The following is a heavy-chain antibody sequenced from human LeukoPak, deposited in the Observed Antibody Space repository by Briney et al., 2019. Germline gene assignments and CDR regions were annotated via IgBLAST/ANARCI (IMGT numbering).Heavy chain of an antibody. CDR3: SVVWFGELFNEYFQH. CDR1: GFTFDDYA. Sequence: PGGSLRLSCAASGFTFDDYAMHWARQAPGKGLEWVSGISWNSGSIGYADSVKGRFTISRDNAKNSLYLQMNSLRAEDTALYYCSVVWFGELFNEYFQHWGQGTLVTVSS. V-gene: IGHV3-9*01. CDR2: ISWNSGSI. D-gene: IGHD3-10*01. J-gene: IGHJ1*01.